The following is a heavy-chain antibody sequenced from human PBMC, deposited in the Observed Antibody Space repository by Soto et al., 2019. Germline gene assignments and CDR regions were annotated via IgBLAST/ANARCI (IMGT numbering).Heavy chain of an antibody. Sequence: QVQLVQSGAGGKKPGASVKVPSKAFGSTFTSYAMHGVGQPPGQGLGWLGGINAGNGNTKYSQKFKGRVTITRDTSASTAYMELSSLRSESTAVYYCARGPGTGMDVWGQGTTVTVSS. V-gene: IGHV1-3*01. CDR2: INAGNGNT. CDR3: ARGPGTGMDV. J-gene: IGHJ6*02. CDR1: GSTFTSYA. D-gene: IGHD1-1*01.